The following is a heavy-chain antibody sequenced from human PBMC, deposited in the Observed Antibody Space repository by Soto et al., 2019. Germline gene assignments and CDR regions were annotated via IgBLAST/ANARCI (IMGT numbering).Heavy chain of an antibody. J-gene: IGHJ6*02. D-gene: IGHD2-2*01. V-gene: IGHV1-18*01. CDR2: ISAYNGNT. CDR1: GYTFTSYG. Sequence: EASVKVSCKASGYTFTSYGISWVRQAPGQGLEWMGWISAYNGNTNYAQKLQGRVTMTTDTSTSTAYMELRSLRSDDTAVYYCARAIVVVVPAAIVYYYGMDVWGQGTTVTVSS. CDR3: ARAIVVVVPAAIVYYYGMDV.